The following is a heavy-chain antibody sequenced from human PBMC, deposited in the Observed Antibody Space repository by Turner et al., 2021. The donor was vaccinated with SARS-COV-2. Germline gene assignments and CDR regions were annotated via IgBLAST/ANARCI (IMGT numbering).Heavy chain of an antibody. CDR1: GGSISSSTYY. D-gene: IGHD5-18*01. Sequence: QLQLQESGPGLVKPLETLSLTCTVPGGSISSSTYYWGWIRQPPGKGLEWIGSNYYSGITYYNPSVKSRVTISVDTSKNQFSLKLSSVTAADTAVYYCARLMDTAMDYYGMDVWGQGTTVTVSS. V-gene: IGHV4-39*01. J-gene: IGHJ6*02. CDR2: NYYSGIT. CDR3: ARLMDTAMDYYGMDV.